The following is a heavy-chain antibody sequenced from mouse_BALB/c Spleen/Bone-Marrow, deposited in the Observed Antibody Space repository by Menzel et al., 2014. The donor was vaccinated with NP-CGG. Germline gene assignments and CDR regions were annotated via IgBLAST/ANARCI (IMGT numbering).Heavy chain of an antibody. CDR2: IWAGGST. V-gene: IGHV2-9*02. J-gene: IGHJ2*01. CDR3: ARDGNYYFDY. CDR1: GFSLTSYG. Sequence: VQLQQSGPGLVSPSQRLSITCTVSGFSLTSYGVHWVRRPPGKGLEWLGVIWAGGSTNYNSALMSRLSISKDNSKSQVFLKMNSLQTDDTAMYYCARDGNYYFDYWGQGTTLTVSS. D-gene: IGHD2-1*01.